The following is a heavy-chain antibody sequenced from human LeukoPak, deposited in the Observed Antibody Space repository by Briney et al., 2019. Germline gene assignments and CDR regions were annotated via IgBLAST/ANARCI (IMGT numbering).Heavy chain of an antibody. Sequence: SSVKVSCKVSGYTLTELSMHSVRQAPGKGLEWMGGFDPEDGETIYAQKFHGRVTMTEYTSTDTAYIELSSLTSEDTAVYYCATEGGDDRYYYYYYMDVWGKGTTVTVSS. J-gene: IGHJ6*03. CDR3: ATEGGDDRYYYYYYMDV. CDR2: FDPEDGET. CDR1: GYTLTELS. D-gene: IGHD2-21*02. V-gene: IGHV1-24*01.